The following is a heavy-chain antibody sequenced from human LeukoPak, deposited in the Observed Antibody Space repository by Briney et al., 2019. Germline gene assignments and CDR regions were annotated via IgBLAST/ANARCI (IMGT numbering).Heavy chain of an antibody. J-gene: IGHJ4*02. V-gene: IGHV1-69*13. CDR3: ARDQDEEQLFDY. CDR2: IIPIFGTA. D-gene: IGHD6-13*01. Sequence: ASVKVSCKASGGTFSSYAISWVRQASGQGLEWMGGIIPIFGTANYAQKFQGRVTITADESTSTAYMELSSLRSEDTAVYYCARDQDEEQLFDYWGQGTLVTVSS. CDR1: GGTFSSYA.